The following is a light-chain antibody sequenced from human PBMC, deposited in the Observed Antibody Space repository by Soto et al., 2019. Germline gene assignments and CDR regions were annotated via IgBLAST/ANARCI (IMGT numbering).Light chain of an antibody. Sequence: QSVLTQPASVSGSPGQSITISCTGTSSDVGGYDYVSWYQQHPGKAPKLMIYEVNNRPSGVSNRFSGSKSGNTASLTISGLQAEDEADYYCSSYTSTSSLEVFGGGTMLTVL. CDR1: SSDVGGYDY. J-gene: IGLJ2*01. CDR2: EVN. V-gene: IGLV2-14*01. CDR3: SSYTSTSSLEV.